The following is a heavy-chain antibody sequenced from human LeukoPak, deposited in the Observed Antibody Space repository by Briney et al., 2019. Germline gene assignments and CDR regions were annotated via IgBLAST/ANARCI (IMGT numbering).Heavy chain of an antibody. CDR3: ARVSDISVAAYFDY. V-gene: IGHV3-20*04. CDR1: GFTFDDYG. J-gene: IGHJ4*02. Sequence: GGSLRLSCAASGFTFDDYGMSWVRQAPGKGLEWVSNINWNGGSTGYADSVRGRFTISRDNAKNSLYLQMNSLRAEDTALYYCARVSDISVAAYFDYWGQGTLVTVSS. D-gene: IGHD6-19*01. CDR2: INWNGGST.